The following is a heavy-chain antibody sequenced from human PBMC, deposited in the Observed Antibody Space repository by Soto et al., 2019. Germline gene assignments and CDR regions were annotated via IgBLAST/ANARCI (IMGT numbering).Heavy chain of an antibody. J-gene: IGHJ1*01. D-gene: IGHD3-22*01. CDR2: INHSGST. V-gene: IGHV4-34*01. CDR1: GGSFSGYY. Sequence: SETLSLTCAVYGGSFSGYYWSWIRQPPGKGLEWIGEINHSGSTNYNPSLKSRVTISVDTSKNQFSLKLSSVTAADTAVYYCARGVRNFYYDSSGPVQHWGQGTLVTVSS. CDR3: ARGVRNFYYDSSGPVQH.